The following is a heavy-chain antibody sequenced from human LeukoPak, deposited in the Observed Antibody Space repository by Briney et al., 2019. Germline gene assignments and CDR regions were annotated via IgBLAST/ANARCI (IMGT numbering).Heavy chain of an antibody. J-gene: IGHJ3*02. V-gene: IGHV4-59*12. D-gene: IGHD3-22*01. CDR2: IYYSGST. CDR1: GGSISSYY. Sequence: SETLSLTCTVSGGSISSYYWSWIRQPPGKGLEWIGYIYYSGSTYYNPSLKSRVTISVDTSKNQFSLKLSSVTAADTAVYYCARGGGPNYDSSGYYPYGDAFDIWGQGTMVTVSS. CDR3: ARGGGPNYDSSGYYPYGDAFDI.